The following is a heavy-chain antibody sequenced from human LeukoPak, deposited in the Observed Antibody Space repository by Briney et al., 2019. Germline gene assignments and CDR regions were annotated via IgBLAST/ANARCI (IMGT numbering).Heavy chain of an antibody. CDR1: GFTFSSHS. CDR2: ISSSSTYI. D-gene: IGHD1-1*01. J-gene: IGHJ4*02. CDR3: ARFGTIGIDY. V-gene: IGHV3-21*01. Sequence: GGSLRLSCAASGFTFSSHSMKWVRQAPGKGLEWVSYISSSSTYIYYADSVKGRFTISRDNAKNPLYLQMNSLRVEDTAVYYCARFGTIGIDYWGQGTLVTVSS.